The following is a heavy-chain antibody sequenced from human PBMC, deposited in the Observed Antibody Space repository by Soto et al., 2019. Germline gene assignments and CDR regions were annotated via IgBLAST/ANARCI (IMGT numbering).Heavy chain of an antibody. V-gene: IGHV1-46*01. Sequence: ALVNVSFKASGYTFTRYYMHWLRQAPAQGLEWMGIINPSGGSTRYAQKFQGRVTMTRDTSTSTVYMELSSLRSEDTAVYYCARDAIEYSSSNALDIWGQGTMVTVSS. CDR2: INPSGGST. J-gene: IGHJ3*02. CDR3: ARDAIEYSSSNALDI. D-gene: IGHD6-6*01. CDR1: GYTFTRYY.